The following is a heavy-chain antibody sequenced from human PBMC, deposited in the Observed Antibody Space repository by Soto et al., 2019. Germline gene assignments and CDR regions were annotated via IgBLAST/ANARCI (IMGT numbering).Heavy chain of an antibody. CDR1: GGSISSYY. Sequence: SETLSLTCTVSGGSISSYYWSWIRQPPGKGVEWIGYIYYSGSTNYNPSLKSRVTVSVDASKNQFSLKLSSVTAADTAVYYCARAKGSYSYFDYWGQVTLVTVSS. CDR3: ARAKGSYSYFDY. CDR2: IYYSGST. J-gene: IGHJ4*02. V-gene: IGHV4-59*01. D-gene: IGHD1-26*01.